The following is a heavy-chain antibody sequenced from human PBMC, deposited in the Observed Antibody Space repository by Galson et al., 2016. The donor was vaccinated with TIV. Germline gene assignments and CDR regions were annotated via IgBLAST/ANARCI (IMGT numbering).Heavy chain of an antibody. CDR2: IRSKPYGGTA. CDR1: GFRFGDNA. V-gene: IGHV3-49*03. CDR3: ARGRGEI. Sequence: SLRLSCAVSGFRFGDNAISWFRQTPEKGLERVGFIRSKPYGGTAEYAASVRGRFTISRDDSRSTAYLQMDSLKSEDTAVYYCARGRGEIWGPGTLVTVSS. J-gene: IGHJ4*02. D-gene: IGHD3-10*01.